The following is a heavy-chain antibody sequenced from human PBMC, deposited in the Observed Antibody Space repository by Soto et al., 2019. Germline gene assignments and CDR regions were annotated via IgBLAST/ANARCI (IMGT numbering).Heavy chain of an antibody. CDR3: ARGAFGAYYLDS. CDR1: GFTFSNYW. Sequence: EVQLVESGGGLVQPGGSLRLSCVASGFTFSNYWIHWVRQAPGEGLVWVSRIKGDVITTNYADSVKGRFTISRDNAKNTVFLQMNSLRAEDTAVYYCARGAFGAYYLDSWGQGTLVIV. CDR2: IKGDVITT. V-gene: IGHV3-74*01. J-gene: IGHJ4*02. D-gene: IGHD3-3*01.